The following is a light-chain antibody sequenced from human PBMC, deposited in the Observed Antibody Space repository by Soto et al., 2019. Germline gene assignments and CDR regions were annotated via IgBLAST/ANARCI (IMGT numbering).Light chain of an antibody. V-gene: IGKV1-5*01. CDR2: DAS. CDR1: QSVSTW. Sequence: DIPMTQSPSTLSASVGDRVTITCRASQSVSTWLAWYQQKPGRAPKLLIFDASNLESGVPSRFSGSGSGTEFTLTVSSLQPDDFATYYCQQYTSYSWTFGQGTRVDIK. J-gene: IGKJ1*01. CDR3: QQYTSYSWT.